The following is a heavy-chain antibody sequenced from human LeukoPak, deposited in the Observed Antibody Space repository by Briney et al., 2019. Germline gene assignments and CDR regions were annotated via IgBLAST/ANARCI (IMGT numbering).Heavy chain of an antibody. CDR2: IYYSGST. V-gene: IGHV4-59*01. CDR3: ARVLTQPYYYYYYGMDV. J-gene: IGHJ6*02. Sequence: RSETLSLTCTVSGGSISSYYWSWIRQPPGKGLEWIGYIYYSGSTNYNPSLKSRVTISVDTSKNQFSLKLSSVTAADTAVYYCARVLTQPYYYYYYGMDVWGQGTTVTVSS. D-gene: IGHD3-9*01. CDR1: GGSISSYY.